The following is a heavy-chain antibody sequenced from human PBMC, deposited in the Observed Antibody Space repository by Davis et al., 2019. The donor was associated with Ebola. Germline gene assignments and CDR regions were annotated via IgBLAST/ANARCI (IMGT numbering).Heavy chain of an antibody. Sequence: PSETLSLTCTVSGGSISSSSYYWGWIRQPPGKGLEWIGSIYYSGSTYYNPSLKSRVTISVDTSKNQFSLKLSSVTAADTAVYYCARRGAAAGTNWFDPWGQGTLVTVSS. V-gene: IGHV4-39*01. D-gene: IGHD6-13*01. CDR1: GGSISSSSYY. CDR3: ARRGAAAGTNWFDP. CDR2: IYYSGST. J-gene: IGHJ5*02.